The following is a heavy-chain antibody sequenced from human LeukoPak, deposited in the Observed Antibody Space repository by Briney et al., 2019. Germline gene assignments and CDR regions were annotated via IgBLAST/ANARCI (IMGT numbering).Heavy chain of an antibody. CDR1: GFTFDDYA. CDR2: ISWNSGSI. V-gene: IGHV3-9*01. Sequence: GGSLRLSCAASGFTFDDYAMHWVQQAPGKGLEWVSGISWNSGSIGNADSVKGRFTISRDNAKNSLYLQMNSLRAEDTALYYCAKDFVQQLGDAFDIWGQGTMVTVSS. CDR3: AKDFVQQLGDAFDI. D-gene: IGHD6-6*01. J-gene: IGHJ3*02.